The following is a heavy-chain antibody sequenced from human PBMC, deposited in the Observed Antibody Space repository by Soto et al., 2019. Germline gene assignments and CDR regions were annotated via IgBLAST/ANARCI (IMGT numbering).Heavy chain of an antibody. J-gene: IGHJ4*02. Sequence: ASVKVSCKASGGTFSSYAISWVRQAPGQGLEWMGGIIPIFGTANYAQKFQGRVTITADESTSTAYMELSSLRSEDTAVYYCARTRGYSGFDFDYWGRGTLVTVSS. V-gene: IGHV1-69*13. CDR2: IIPIFGTA. D-gene: IGHD5-12*01. CDR3: ARTRGYSGFDFDY. CDR1: GGTFSSYA.